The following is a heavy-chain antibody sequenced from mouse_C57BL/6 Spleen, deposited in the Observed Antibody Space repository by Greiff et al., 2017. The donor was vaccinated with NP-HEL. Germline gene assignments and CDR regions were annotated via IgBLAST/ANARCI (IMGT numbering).Heavy chain of an antibody. D-gene: IGHD2-4*01. CDR3: ARPSDYDYDNYAMDY. CDR2: IYPRSGNT. V-gene: IGHV1-81*01. Sequence: VQLQQSGAELARPGASVKLSCKASGYTFTSYGISWVKQRTGQGLEWIGEIYPRSGNTYYNKKFKGKATLTADKSSSTAYMELRSLTSEDSAVFCWARPSDYDYDNYAMDYWGQGTSVTVSS. J-gene: IGHJ4*01. CDR1: GYTFTSYG.